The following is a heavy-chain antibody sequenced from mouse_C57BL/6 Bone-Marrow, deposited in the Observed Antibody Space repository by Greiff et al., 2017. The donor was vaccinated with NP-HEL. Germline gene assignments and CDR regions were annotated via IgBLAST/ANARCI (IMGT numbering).Heavy chain of an antibody. J-gene: IGHJ4*01. CDR2: ILGVGSK. CDR1: GFSLTSCG. Sequence: VKLMESGPGLVAPSQSLSITCTVSGFSLTSCGVYWVRQSPGKGLEGLGVILGVGSKNYNSALKTRLSISKDNSKSQVFLKMNCLHTDDTAMYYCASLGIWGNAMDDWGQGTSVTVSS. CDR3: ASLGIWGNAMDD. V-gene: IGHV2-6*01. D-gene: IGHD3-3*01.